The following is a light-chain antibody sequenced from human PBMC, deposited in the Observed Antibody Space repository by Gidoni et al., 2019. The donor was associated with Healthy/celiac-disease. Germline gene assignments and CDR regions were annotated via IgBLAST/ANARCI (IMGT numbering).Light chain of an antibody. CDR3: QQYNSYPIT. Sequence: DIQMTHPPSTLSASVGDRVTITCRASQSISSWLAWYQQKPGKAPKVLIYKASSLESGVPSRFSGSGSGTEFTLTISSLQPDDFATYYCQQYNSYPITFGQGTRLEIK. J-gene: IGKJ5*01. CDR1: QSISSW. CDR2: KAS. V-gene: IGKV1-5*03.